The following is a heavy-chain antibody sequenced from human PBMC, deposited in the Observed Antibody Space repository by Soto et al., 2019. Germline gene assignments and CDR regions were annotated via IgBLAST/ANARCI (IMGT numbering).Heavy chain of an antibody. D-gene: IGHD2-2*01. Sequence: QVQLVQSGAEVKKPGASVKVSCKASGYTFTSYGISWVRQAPGQGLEWMGWISAYNGNTNYAQKLQGRVTMTTDTSTSTASMELRSLRSDDTAVYYCARLYCSSTSCYASYYYYYYLDVWGNGTTVTVSS. CDR1: GYTFTSYG. V-gene: IGHV1-18*01. CDR2: ISAYNGNT. J-gene: IGHJ6*03. CDR3: ARLYCSSTSCYASYYYYYYLDV.